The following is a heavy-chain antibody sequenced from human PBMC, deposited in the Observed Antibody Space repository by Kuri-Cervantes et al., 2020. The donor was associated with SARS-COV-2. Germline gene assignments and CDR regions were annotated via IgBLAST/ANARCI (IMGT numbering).Heavy chain of an antibody. J-gene: IGHJ3*02. CDR2: IGPVGDT. CDR3: VRVGTAGSWGAFDI. V-gene: IGHV3-13*01. Sequence: GGSLRLSCAASGFTFSFDDMHWVRQATGKGLEGVSAIGPVGDTYYAGSVKGRFTISRENAKNSLNLQMNSLRAEDTAVYYCVRVGTAGSWGAFDIWGQGTMVTVSS. D-gene: IGHD3-10*01. CDR1: GFTFSFDD.